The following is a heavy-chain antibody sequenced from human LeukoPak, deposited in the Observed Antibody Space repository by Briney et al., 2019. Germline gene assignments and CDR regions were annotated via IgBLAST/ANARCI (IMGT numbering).Heavy chain of an antibody. Sequence: GGSLRLSCAASGFTVSSNYMSWVRQAPGKGLEWVSVIYSGGSTYYADSVKGRFTISRDNSKNTLYLQMDSLRGEDTAVYYCAKDFRIGYSAHFDYWGQGALVTVSS. V-gene: IGHV3-53*01. J-gene: IGHJ4*02. CDR1: GFTVSSNY. D-gene: IGHD2-21*01. CDR3: AKDFRIGYSAHFDY. CDR2: IYSGGST.